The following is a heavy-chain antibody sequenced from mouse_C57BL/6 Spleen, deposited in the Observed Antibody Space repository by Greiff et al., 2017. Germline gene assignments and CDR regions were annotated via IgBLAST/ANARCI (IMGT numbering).Heavy chain of an antibody. J-gene: IGHJ1*03. CDR1: GFTFSSYA. V-gene: IGHV5-4*01. D-gene: IGHD4-1*01. Sequence: EVMLVESGGGLVKPGGSLKLSCAASGFTFSSYAMSWVRQTPEKRLEWVATISDGGSYTYYPDNVKGRFTISRDNATNNLYLQMSHLKSEDTAMYYCARDPYVNWPYWYFDVWGTGTTVTVSS. CDR2: ISDGGSYT. CDR3: ARDPYVNWPYWYFDV.